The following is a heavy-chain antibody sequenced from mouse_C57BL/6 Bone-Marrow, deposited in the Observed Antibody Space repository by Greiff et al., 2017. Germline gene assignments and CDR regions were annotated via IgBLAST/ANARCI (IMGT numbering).Heavy chain of an antibody. Sequence: VQLQQSGPELVKPGASVKMSCKASGYTFTDYNMHWVKQSHGKSLEWIGYINPNNGGTSYNQKFKGKATLTVNKSSSTAYMELRSLTSEDSAVYYCARLRWLRYWYFDVWGTGTTVTVSS. CDR1: GYTFTDYN. J-gene: IGHJ1*03. D-gene: IGHD2-2*01. CDR2: INPNNGGT. V-gene: IGHV1-22*01. CDR3: ARLRWLRYWYFDV.